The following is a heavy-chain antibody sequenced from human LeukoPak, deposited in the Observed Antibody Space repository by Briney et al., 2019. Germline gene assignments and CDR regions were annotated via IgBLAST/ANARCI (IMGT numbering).Heavy chain of an antibody. CDR2: IWYDGSNK. CDR3: ARDGAYYGSGSYLDV. Sequence: GRSLRLSCAASGFTFSSYGMHWVRQAPGKGLEWVAVIWYDGSNKYYADSVKGRFTISRDNSKSTLYLQMNSLRAEDTAVYYCARDGAYYGSGSYLDVWGQGTTVTVSS. CDR1: GFTFSSYG. D-gene: IGHD3-10*01. J-gene: IGHJ6*02. V-gene: IGHV3-33*01.